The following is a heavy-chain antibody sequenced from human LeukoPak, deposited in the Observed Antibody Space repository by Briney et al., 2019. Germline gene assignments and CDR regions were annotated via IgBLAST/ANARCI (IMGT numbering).Heavy chain of an antibody. J-gene: IGHJ4*02. Sequence: PSETLSLTCAVYGGSFSGYYWSWLRQPPGKGLEWIGEINHSGSTNYNPSLKSRVHISGDTFKDQFSLKLSSVAAGDTAVYYCASASIPRYYFDYWGQGTLVTASS. D-gene: IGHD4-11*01. V-gene: IGHV4-34*01. CDR1: GGSFSGYY. CDR3: ASASIPRYYFDY. CDR2: INHSGST.